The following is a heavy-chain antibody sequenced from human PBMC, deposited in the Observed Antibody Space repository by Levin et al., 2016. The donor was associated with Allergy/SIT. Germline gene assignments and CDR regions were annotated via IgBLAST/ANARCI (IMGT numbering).Heavy chain of an antibody. J-gene: IGHJ5*02. V-gene: IGHV3-74*01. CDR2: INSDGSST. CDR3: ARGGCSGGSSASPCLGIRLNNWFDP. Sequence: WIRQPPGKGLVWVSRINSDGSSTSYADSVKGRFTISRDNSKNTLYLQMNSLRAEDTAVYYCARGGCSGGSSASPCLGIRLNNWFDPWGQGTLVTVSS. D-gene: IGHD2-15*01.